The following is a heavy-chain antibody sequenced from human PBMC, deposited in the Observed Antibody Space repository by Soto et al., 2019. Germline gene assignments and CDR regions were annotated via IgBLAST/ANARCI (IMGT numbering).Heavy chain of an antibody. J-gene: IGHJ4*02. CDR3: AGLYHYDSSGYYDY. CDR2: INPSGGRT. V-gene: IGHV1-46*01. D-gene: IGHD3-22*01. CDR1: GYTLTELS. Sequence: ASVKVSCKVSGYTLTELSMHWVRQAPGQGLEWMGIINPSGGRTTYAQKFQGRVTMTRDTSTSTFHMELSSLTSEDTAVYYCAGLYHYDSSGYYDYWGQGTLVTVSS.